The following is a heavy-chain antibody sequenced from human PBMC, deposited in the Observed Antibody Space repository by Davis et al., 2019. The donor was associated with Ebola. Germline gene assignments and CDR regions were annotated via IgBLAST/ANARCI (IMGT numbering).Heavy chain of an antibody. Sequence: GESLKISCTASGFTFGDYAMSWFRQAPGKGLEWVGFIRSKAYGGTTEYAASVKGRFTISRDDSKSIAYLQMNSLKTEDTAVYYCTRDPHPVYCSGGSCYYGARGMDVWGQGTTVTVSS. D-gene: IGHD2-15*01. J-gene: IGHJ6*02. CDR2: IRSKAYGGTT. CDR3: TRDPHPVYCSGGSCYYGARGMDV. CDR1: GFTFGDYA. V-gene: IGHV3-49*03.